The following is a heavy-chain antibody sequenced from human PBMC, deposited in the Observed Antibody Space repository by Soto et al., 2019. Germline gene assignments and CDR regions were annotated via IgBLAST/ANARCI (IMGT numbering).Heavy chain of an antibody. Sequence: PSETLSLTCTVSGGSISSYYWSWIRQPPGKGLEWIGYIYYSGSTNYNPSLKSRVTISVDTSKNQFSLRLSSVTAADTAVYYCARGRGGTYDAFDIWGQGTLVTVSS. V-gene: IGHV4-59*01. CDR1: GGSISSYY. CDR3: ARGRGGTYDAFDI. CDR2: IYYSGST. J-gene: IGHJ3*02. D-gene: IGHD1-26*01.